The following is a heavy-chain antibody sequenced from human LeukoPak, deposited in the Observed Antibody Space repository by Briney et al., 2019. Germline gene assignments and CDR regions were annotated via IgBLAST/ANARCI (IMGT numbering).Heavy chain of an antibody. Sequence: SETLSLTRAVYGGSSGYYRRWLRPSPGKGLEWIGEINGSGSTNSNPSLRNRVSLSVDTSKYQFSLRLGSVTAADTAVYYCARRLVGSAASQVIDDWGQGTLVTVSS. CDR3: ARRLVGSAASQVIDD. CDR1: GGSSGYY. D-gene: IGHD6-19*01. V-gene: IGHV4-34*01. J-gene: IGHJ4*02. CDR2: INGSGST.